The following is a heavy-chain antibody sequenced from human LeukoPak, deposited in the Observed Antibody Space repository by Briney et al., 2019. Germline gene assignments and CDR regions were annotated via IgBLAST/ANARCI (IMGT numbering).Heavy chain of an antibody. Sequence: GGSLRLSCGASGFTFKNAWMNWVRQAPGKGLEGVGRIKDKEDGETRDYAASVQGRFIISRDDSKNTVYLQMNRLRIEDTGIYYCSTYGDGYIEFGHWGQGILVSVSA. J-gene: IGHJ4*02. CDR3: STYGDGYIEFGH. CDR2: IKDKEDGETR. CDR1: GFTFKNAW. V-gene: IGHV3-15*01. D-gene: IGHD5-24*01.